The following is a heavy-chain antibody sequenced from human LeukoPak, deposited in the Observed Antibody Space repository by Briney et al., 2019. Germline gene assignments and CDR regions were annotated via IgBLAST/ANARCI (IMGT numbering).Heavy chain of an antibody. Sequence: SVKVSCKASGGTFSSYAISWVRQAPGQGLEWVGGIIPIFGTANYAQKFQGRVTITADESTSTAYMELSSLRSEDTAVYYCARASVRAPIAAAGIGYYYGMDVWGQGTTVTVSS. CDR3: ARASVRAPIAAAGIGYYYGMDV. D-gene: IGHD6-13*01. CDR2: IIPIFGTA. CDR1: GGTFSSYA. J-gene: IGHJ6*02. V-gene: IGHV1-69*13.